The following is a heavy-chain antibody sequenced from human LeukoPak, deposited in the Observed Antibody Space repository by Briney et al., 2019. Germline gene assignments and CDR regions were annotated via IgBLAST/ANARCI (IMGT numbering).Heavy chain of an antibody. CDR3: AILLWFGELSRRDY. Sequence: GASVKVSCKASGYTFTSYYMHWVRQAPGQGLEWMGRINPNSGGTSYAQKFQGRVTMTRDTSISTAYMELSRLRSDDTAVYYCAILLWFGELSRRDYWGQGTLVTVSS. J-gene: IGHJ4*02. CDR2: INPNSGGT. V-gene: IGHV1-2*06. CDR1: GYTFTSYY. D-gene: IGHD3-10*01.